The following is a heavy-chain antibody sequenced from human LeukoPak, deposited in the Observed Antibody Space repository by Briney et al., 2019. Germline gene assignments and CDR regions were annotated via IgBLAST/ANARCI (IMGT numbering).Heavy chain of an antibody. D-gene: IGHD3-3*01. J-gene: IGHJ4*02. Sequence: GGSLRLSCAASGFTFNDYAIHWVRQAPGKGLEWVSGISYNSGSIGYADSVKGRFTISRDNAKNSLYLQMNSLRAEDTAFYYCARYVWRAGSAEYYFDYWGQGTLVTVSS. CDR3: ARYVWRAGSAEYYFDY. CDR1: GFTFNDYA. CDR2: ISYNSGSI. V-gene: IGHV3-9*01.